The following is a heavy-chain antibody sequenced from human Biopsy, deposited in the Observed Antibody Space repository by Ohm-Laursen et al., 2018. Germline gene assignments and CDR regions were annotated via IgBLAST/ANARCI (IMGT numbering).Heavy chain of an antibody. J-gene: IGHJ4*02. Sequence: SLRLSCTASGFPFHNYAMNWVRQAPRKGLECVSSIGSDARSTLYADSVQGRFTISRDNSKNTLYLQIDNLRAEDTALYYCARAGPYYSDFWGQGTLVTVSS. CDR3: ARAGPYYSDF. V-gene: IGHV3-23*01. CDR2: IGSDARST. CDR1: GFPFHNYA.